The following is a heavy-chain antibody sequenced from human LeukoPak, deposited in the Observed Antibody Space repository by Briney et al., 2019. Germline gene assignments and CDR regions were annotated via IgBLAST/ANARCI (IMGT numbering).Heavy chain of an antibody. J-gene: IGHJ4*02. D-gene: IGHD3-10*01. V-gene: IGHV4-59*12. CDR3: ARTVLLWFGEPVGYFDY. CDR2: TYHSGST. Sequence: SETLSLTCTVSGGSISIYYWGWIRQPPGKGLEWIGYTYHSGSTYYNPSLKSRVTISVDRSKNQFSLKLSSVTVADTAVYYCARTVLLWFGEPVGYFDYWGQGTLVTVSS. CDR1: GGSISIYY.